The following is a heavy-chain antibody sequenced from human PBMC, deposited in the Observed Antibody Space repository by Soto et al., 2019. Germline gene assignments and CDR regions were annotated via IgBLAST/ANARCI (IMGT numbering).Heavy chain of an antibody. Sequence: QVQLQESGPGLMKPSETLSLTCTVSGDSVSSGSKCWSWIRQPPGKALEWIAYICDSGSTNYKPSLKSRVTISRDTSKNQFSLKMTSVTAEDTAVYYCARSGGGSGWLGGQGTLVTVSS. D-gene: IGHD6-19*01. CDR2: ICDSGST. V-gene: IGHV4-61*01. CDR3: ARSGGGSGWL. CDR1: GDSVSSGSKC. J-gene: IGHJ4*02.